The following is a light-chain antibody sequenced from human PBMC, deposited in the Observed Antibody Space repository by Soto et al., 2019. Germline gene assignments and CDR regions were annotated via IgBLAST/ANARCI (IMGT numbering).Light chain of an antibody. Sequence: DIPLTQSPSFLSASVGDRVTITCRASQAINTYLAWYQQKPGKAPKLLIYDASTLKSGVPSRFSGSGSGTEFSLTISNLQPEDFAIYYCQHLNSYPLTFGGGTKVEIK. V-gene: IGKV1-9*01. J-gene: IGKJ4*01. CDR1: QAINTY. CDR2: DAS. CDR3: QHLNSYPLT.